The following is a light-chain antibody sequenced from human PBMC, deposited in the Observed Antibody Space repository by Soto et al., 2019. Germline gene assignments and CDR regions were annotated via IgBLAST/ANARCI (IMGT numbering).Light chain of an antibody. Sequence: EIVLTQSPATLSLSPGERATLSCRASQSVSSYLAWYQQKPGQAPRLLIYDASNRATGIPARFSGSGSGTDFTLTISSLEPEDCAVYYCQQRSNWRWTFGQGTKVEIK. CDR2: DAS. J-gene: IGKJ1*01. V-gene: IGKV3-11*01. CDR3: QQRSNWRWT. CDR1: QSVSSY.